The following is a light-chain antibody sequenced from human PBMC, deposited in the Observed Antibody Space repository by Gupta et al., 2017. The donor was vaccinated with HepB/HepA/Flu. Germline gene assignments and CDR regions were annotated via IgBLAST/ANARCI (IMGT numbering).Light chain of an antibody. CDR2: DVS. CDR3: NSYTSSSTLDYV. Sequence: QSALTQPASVSGSPGQSITISCTGTSNGVGAYTYVSWYQQHPGKAPKLMVYDVSNRPSGVSNRFSGSKSGNTASLTISGLQADDEADYYCNSYTSSSTLDYVFGTGTKVTVL. CDR1: SNGVGAYTY. V-gene: IGLV2-14*03. J-gene: IGLJ1*01.